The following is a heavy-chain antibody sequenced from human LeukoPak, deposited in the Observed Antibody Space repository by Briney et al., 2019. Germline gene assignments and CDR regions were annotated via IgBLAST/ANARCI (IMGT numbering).Heavy chain of an antibody. J-gene: IGHJ3*02. V-gene: IGHV3-9*01. CDR3: AKDLSDSGSPVDAFDI. CDR2: ISWNSGSI. CDR1: GFTFDDYA. D-gene: IGHD1-26*01. Sequence: PGRSLRLSCAASGFTFDDYAMHWVRQAPGKGLEWVSGISWNSGSIGYADSVKGRFTISRDNAKNSLYLQMNSLRAEDTALYYCAKDLSDSGSPVDAFDIWGQGTMVTVSS.